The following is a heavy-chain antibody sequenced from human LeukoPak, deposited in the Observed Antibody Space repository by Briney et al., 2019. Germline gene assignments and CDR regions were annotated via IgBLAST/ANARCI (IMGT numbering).Heavy chain of an antibody. Sequence: GGSLRLSCAASGFTFSSYWMSWVRQAPGKGLEWVANIKQDGSEKYYVDSVKGRFTISRDNAKNSLYLQTNSLRAEDTAVYYCAREYSSKRMGYFDYWGQGTLVTVSS. J-gene: IGHJ4*02. CDR2: IKQDGSEK. V-gene: IGHV3-7*01. D-gene: IGHD6-13*01. CDR3: AREYSSKRMGYFDY. CDR1: GFTFSSYW.